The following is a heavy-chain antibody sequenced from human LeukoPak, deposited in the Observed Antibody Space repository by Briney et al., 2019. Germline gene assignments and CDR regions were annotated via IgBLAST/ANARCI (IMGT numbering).Heavy chain of an antibody. CDR2: IYYSGST. J-gene: IGHJ4*02. Sequence: SETLSLTCAVSGASITSYYWSWIRQPPGNGLEWIGYIYYSGSTNYNPSLKSRVTMPVDTSKNEFSLKLSSVTTADTAVYYCATRRIAVAAPFDYWGQGTLVTVSS. CDR1: GASITSYY. CDR3: ATRRIAVAAPFDY. V-gene: IGHV4-59*01. D-gene: IGHD6-19*01.